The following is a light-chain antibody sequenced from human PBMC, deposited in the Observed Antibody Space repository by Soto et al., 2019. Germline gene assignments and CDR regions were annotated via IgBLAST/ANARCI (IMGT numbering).Light chain of an antibody. CDR2: DAS. V-gene: IGKV3-11*01. J-gene: IGKJ1*01. CDR1: QSVSSN. Sequence: EIVMTQSPATLSVSPGESATLSCRASQSVSSNLAWYQQKPGQPPRLLIYDASNRATGIPARFSGSGSGTDFTLTISSLETEDFAVYYCQRRSNWSTTLGQGTKVDIK. CDR3: QRRSNWSTT.